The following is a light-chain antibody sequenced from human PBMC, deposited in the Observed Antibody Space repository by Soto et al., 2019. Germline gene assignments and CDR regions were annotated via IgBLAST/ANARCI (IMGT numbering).Light chain of an antibody. Sequence: DVVMTQSPLSLPVTPGKPASISCRTSQSLVNGDGNTYLSWFQQRPGQSPRRLIYKVSDRESWVPDRFSGRESGTDFTLKFSRVEAEDVGVYFGMQATDWSYTFGQGTKLEIK. CDR3: MQATDWSYT. CDR2: KVS. CDR1: QSLVNGDGNTY. J-gene: IGKJ2*01. V-gene: IGKV2-30*01.